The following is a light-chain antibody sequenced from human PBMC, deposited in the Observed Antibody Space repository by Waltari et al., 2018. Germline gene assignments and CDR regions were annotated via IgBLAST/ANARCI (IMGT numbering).Light chain of an antibody. J-gene: IGKJ1*01. Sequence: EIVLTQSPATLSLFPGESATLSCRASQRGTSSLLAWYQQKPGQPHRRRIYGASSRATGIPDRFSGSGSGTDFTLSISSLEPEDFAVYYCQQYGSSPRTFGQGTKVEIK. CDR3: QQYGSSPRT. V-gene: IGKV3-20*01. CDR1: QRGTSSL. CDR2: GAS.